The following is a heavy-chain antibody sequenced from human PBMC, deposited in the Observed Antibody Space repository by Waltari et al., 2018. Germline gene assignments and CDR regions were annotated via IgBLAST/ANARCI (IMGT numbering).Heavy chain of an antibody. D-gene: IGHD1-26*01. CDR3: ARHSVGAPDHYFDY. CDR1: GYSISSGYY. V-gene: IGHV4-38-2*01. J-gene: IGHJ4*02. CDR2: IYRSGST. Sequence: QVQLQESGPGLVKPSETLSLTCAVSGYSISSGYYWGWIRQPPGKGLEWIGSIYRSGSTYYNPSLKSRVTISVDTSKNQFSLKLSSVTAADTAVYYCARHSVGAPDHYFDYWGQGTLVTVSS.